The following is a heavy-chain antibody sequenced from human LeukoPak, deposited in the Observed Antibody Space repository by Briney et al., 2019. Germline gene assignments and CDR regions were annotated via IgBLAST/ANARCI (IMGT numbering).Heavy chain of an antibody. V-gene: IGHV1-3*03. Sequence: GASVTVSCKASGYTFTSYAMHWVRQAPGQRLEWMAWINAGNGNTKYSQEFQGRVTITRDTSASTAYMELSSLRSEDMAVYYCARDRSYYYDSSGYFSPLYYFDYWGQGTLVTVSS. CDR3: ARDRSYYYDSSGYFSPLYYFDY. CDR1: GYTFTSYA. D-gene: IGHD3-22*01. CDR2: INAGNGNT. J-gene: IGHJ4*02.